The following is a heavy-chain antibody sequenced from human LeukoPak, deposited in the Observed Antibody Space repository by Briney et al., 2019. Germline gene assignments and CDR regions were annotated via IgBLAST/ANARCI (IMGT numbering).Heavy chain of an antibody. CDR2: IFPDDSDT. CDR1: GYSFSSYW. V-gene: IGHV5-51*01. Sequence: PGGSLRLSCKGSGYSFSSYWIAWVRQMPGRGLECVGIIFPDDSDTRYSPSFQGHVTISADKSISTAYLQWSSLKASDTAMYYCARQVNWYFDLWGRGTLVTVSS. CDR3: ARQVNWYFDL. J-gene: IGHJ2*01.